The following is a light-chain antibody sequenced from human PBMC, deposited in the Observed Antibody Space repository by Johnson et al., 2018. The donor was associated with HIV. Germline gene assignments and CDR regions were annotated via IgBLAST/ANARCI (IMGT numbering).Light chain of an antibody. CDR1: SSNIGKNY. Sequence: QSVLTQPPSVSAAPGQKVTISCSGSSSNIGKNYVSWYQQLPGTAPKVLIYENNKRPSGIPDRFSGSKSGASATLGITGLQTRDEADYYCGTWDSSLSAHVFGTGTKVTVL. J-gene: IGLJ1*01. CDR2: ENN. V-gene: IGLV1-51*02. CDR3: GTWDSSLSAHV.